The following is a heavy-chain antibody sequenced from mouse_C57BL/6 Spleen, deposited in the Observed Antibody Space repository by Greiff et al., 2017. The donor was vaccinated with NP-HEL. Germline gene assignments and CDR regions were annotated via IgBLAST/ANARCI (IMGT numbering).Heavy chain of an antibody. CDR1: GFTFSSYG. Sequence: DVKLVESGGDLVKPGGSLKLSCAASGFTFSSYGMSWVRQTPDKRLEWVATISSGGSYTYYPDSVKGRFTISRDNAKNTLYLQMSSLKSEDTALYYCARPNYGYDGPGFADWGQGTLVTVSA. CDR2: ISSGGSYT. D-gene: IGHD2-14*01. CDR3: ARPNYGYDGPGFAD. V-gene: IGHV5-6*02. J-gene: IGHJ3*01.